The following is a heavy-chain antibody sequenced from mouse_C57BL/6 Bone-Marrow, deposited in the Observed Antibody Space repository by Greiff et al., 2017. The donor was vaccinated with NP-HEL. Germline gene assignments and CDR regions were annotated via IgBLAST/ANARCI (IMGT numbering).Heavy chain of an antibody. J-gene: IGHJ4*01. Sequence: EVKLLQSGGGLVQPGGSLKLSCAASGIDFSRYWMSWVRRAPGKGLEWIGEINPDSSTINYAPSLKDKFIISRDNTKNTLYLQMSKVRSEDTALYYCARPEGLDDGTGMDYWGQGTSVTVSS. CDR1: GIDFSRYW. CDR3: ARPEGLDDGTGMDY. CDR2: INPDSSTI. D-gene: IGHD2-3*01. V-gene: IGHV4-1*01.